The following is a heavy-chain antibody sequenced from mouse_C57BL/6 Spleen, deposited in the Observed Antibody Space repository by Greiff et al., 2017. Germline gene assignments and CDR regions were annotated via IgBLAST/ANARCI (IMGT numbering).Heavy chain of an antibody. CDR2: IYPGDGDT. D-gene: IGHD1-1*01. Sequence: VQLQQSGAELVKPGASVKISCKASGYASSRYWMNWVKQRPGKGLEWIGQIYPGDGDTNYNGKVKGKATLTADKSSSTAYMQLSSLTSEDSAVYFCARLDYGSSYGYWGQGTTRTVSS. J-gene: IGHJ2*01. CDR1: GYASSRYW. V-gene: IGHV1-80*01. CDR3: ARLDYGSSYGY.